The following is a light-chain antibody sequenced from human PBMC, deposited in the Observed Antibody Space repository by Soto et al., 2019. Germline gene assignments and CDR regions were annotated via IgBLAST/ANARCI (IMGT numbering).Light chain of an antibody. CDR3: QKYNSAPHT. V-gene: IGKV1-27*01. CDR2: AAS. Sequence: DIQMTQSPSSLSASVGDRVTITCRASQGISIYLAWYQQKPGKVPKLLLYAASTLQSGVPSRFSGSGSGTDFTLTISSLQPEDVATYYWQKYNSAPHTCGQGTKLEIK. CDR1: QGISIY. J-gene: IGKJ2*01.